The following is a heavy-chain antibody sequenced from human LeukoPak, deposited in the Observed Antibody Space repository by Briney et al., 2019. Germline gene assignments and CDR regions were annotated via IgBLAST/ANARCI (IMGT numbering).Heavy chain of an antibody. CDR3: ARYLTSTDAFDI. J-gene: IGHJ3*02. Sequence: SETLSLTCTVSGGSISSYYWSWIRQPPGKGLEWIGYIYYSGSTNYNPSLKSRVTISVDTSKNQFSLKLSSVTAADTAVYYCARYLTSTDAFDIWGQGTMVTVSS. V-gene: IGHV4-59*08. CDR2: IYYSGST. D-gene: IGHD2-8*01. CDR1: GGSISSYY.